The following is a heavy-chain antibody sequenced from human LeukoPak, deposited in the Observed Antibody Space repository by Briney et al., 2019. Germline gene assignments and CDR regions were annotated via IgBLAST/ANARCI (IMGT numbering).Heavy chain of an antibody. CDR3: AARKVRGVWFYLDY. CDR1: GFTVSAYA. V-gene: IGHV3-23*01. CDR2: IYDDNT. Sequence: GSLRLSCAASGFTVSAYAMAWVRQAPGKGLEWVSTIYDDNTYYADSVKGRFAISTDNSKNTLYLQMNSLRVEDTAVYFCAARKVRGVWFYLDYWGQGTQVTVSS. D-gene: IGHD3-10*01. J-gene: IGHJ4*02.